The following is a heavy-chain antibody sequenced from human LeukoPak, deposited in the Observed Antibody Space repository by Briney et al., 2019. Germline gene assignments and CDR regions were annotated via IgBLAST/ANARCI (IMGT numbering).Heavy chain of an antibody. Sequence: GGSLRLSCAASGFTFSSYAMHWVRQAPGKGLEGVAVISYDGSNKYYADSVKGRFTISRDNSKNTLYLQMNSLRAEDTAVYYCARVTLELGNDSSGWPVYYYMDVWGKGTTVTVSS. CDR3: ARVTLELGNDSSGWPVYYYMDV. CDR1: GFTFSSYA. V-gene: IGHV3-30*04. J-gene: IGHJ6*03. CDR2: ISYDGSNK. D-gene: IGHD6-19*01.